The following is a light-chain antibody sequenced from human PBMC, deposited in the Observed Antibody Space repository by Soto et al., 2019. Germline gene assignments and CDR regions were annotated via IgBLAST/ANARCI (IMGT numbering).Light chain of an antibody. CDR3: QQYNNWPPYT. J-gene: IGKJ2*01. CDR1: QSVTNK. V-gene: IGKV3-15*01. Sequence: ETVMTQSPATLSVFPGERATLSCRASQSVTNKLAWYQQKPGQAPRLLIYGASTRATGIPARFSGSGSGTEFILTISSLQSEDFAVYYCQQYNNWPPYTFGQATKVEIK. CDR2: GAS.